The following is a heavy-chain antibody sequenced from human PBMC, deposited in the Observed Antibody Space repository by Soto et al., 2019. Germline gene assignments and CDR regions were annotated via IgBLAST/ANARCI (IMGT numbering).Heavy chain of an antibody. CDR3: ARERCHPAEYSSSSCFDY. CDR2: IIPIFGTA. J-gene: IGHJ4*02. Sequence: QVQLVQSGAEVKKPGSSVKVSCKASGGTFSSYAISWVRQAPGQGLEWMGGIIPIFGTANYAQKFQGRVAITADESTSTAYMELSSLRSEDTAVYYCARERCHPAEYSSSSCFDYWGQGTLVTVSS. CDR1: GGTFSSYA. V-gene: IGHV1-69*12. D-gene: IGHD6-6*01.